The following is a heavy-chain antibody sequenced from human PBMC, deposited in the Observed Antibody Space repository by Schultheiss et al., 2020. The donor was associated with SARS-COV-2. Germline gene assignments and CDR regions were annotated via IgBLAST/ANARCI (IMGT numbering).Heavy chain of an antibody. Sequence: ASVKVSCKVSGYTFSSYGISWVRQAPGQGLEWMGWIAGYNGDTKYAQKFQDRATMTTDTSTSTAYMELRSLRSDDTAVYYCARVHYGDPNWFDPWGQGTLVTVSS. CDR1: GYTFSSYG. CDR2: IAGYNGDT. J-gene: IGHJ5*02. CDR3: ARVHYGDPNWFDP. V-gene: IGHV1-18*01. D-gene: IGHD4-17*01.